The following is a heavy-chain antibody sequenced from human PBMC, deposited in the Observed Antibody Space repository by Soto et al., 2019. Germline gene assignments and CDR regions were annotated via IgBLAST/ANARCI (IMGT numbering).Heavy chain of an antibody. V-gene: IGHV1-2*04. CDR1: GYTFTGYY. Sequence: QVQLVQSGAEVKKPGASVKVSCKASGYTFTGYYMHWVRQAPGQGLEWMGWINPNSGGTNYAQKFQGCVTMTRDTSISTAYMELSRLRSDDTAVYYCARDYRAGTRYYYYGMDVWGQGTTVTVSS. CDR2: INPNSGGT. D-gene: IGHD1-1*01. CDR3: ARDYRAGTRYYYYGMDV. J-gene: IGHJ6*02.